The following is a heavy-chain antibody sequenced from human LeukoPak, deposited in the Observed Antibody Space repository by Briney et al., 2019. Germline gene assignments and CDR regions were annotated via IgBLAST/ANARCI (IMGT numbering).Heavy chain of an antibody. J-gene: IGHJ4*02. V-gene: IGHV1-2*02. CDR1: GYTFTGYY. CDR3: ATTLLRWYPFDY. Sequence: ASVKVSCKASGYTFTGYYMHWVRQAPGQGLEWMGWINPNSGGTNYAQKFQGRVTMTRDTSISTAYMEPSGLRSDDTAVYYCATTLLRWYPFDYWGQGTLVTVSS. CDR2: INPNSGGT. D-gene: IGHD4-23*01.